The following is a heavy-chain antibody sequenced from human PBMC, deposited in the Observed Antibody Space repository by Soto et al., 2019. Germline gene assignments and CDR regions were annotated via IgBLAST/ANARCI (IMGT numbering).Heavy chain of an antibody. Sequence: SETLSLTCSVSGDSITSYYWSWIRQPPGKGLEWIGYVYYSGSTNYNSSLKSRVTISLDTSKSQFSLRLSSVTAADTAVYYCARVPDVWGQGTTVTVSS. CDR3: ARVPDV. CDR2: VYYSGST. CDR1: GDSITSYY. J-gene: IGHJ6*02. V-gene: IGHV4-59*01.